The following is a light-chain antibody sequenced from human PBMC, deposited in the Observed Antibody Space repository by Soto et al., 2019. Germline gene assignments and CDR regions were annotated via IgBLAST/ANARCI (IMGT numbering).Light chain of an antibody. CDR1: QSLVYADGNTY. Sequence: DVVMTQSPLSLPVTLGQSASISCTSSQSLVYADGNTYLNWLQQRPGQSPRLLIYKVFNRDSGVPDRFRGSASGSEFTLTISRVEAEDIGVYYCMQTAHWPYTFGRGTKVDIK. CDR2: KVF. V-gene: IGKV2-30*01. J-gene: IGKJ2*01. CDR3: MQTAHWPYT.